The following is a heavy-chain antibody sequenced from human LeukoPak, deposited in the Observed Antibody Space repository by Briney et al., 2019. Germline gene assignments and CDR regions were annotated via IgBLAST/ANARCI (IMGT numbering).Heavy chain of an antibody. Sequence: SETLSLTCTVSGGSISSSSYYWGWIRQPPGKGLEWIVSIYYTGNTYYNPSLKSRVTISVDTSKNQFSLKLSSVTAADTAVYYCARDSGSYIDYWGQGTLVTVSS. CDR3: ARDSGSYIDY. CDR2: IYYTGNT. J-gene: IGHJ4*02. D-gene: IGHD1-26*01. CDR1: GGSISSSSYY. V-gene: IGHV4-39*07.